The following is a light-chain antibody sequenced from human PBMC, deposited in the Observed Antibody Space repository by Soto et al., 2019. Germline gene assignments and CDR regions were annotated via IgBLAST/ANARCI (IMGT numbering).Light chain of an antibody. Sequence: DIQMTQSPSTLSASVGGRVSITCRASQSIGSWLAWYQQKPGKAPKLLIYDASSLESGVPSRFSGSGSGTECTRTISSLQPDDVETDYCQHYNSYSEAFGQGTKVDIK. J-gene: IGKJ1*01. CDR1: QSIGSW. CDR2: DAS. V-gene: IGKV1-5*01. CDR3: QHYNSYSEA.